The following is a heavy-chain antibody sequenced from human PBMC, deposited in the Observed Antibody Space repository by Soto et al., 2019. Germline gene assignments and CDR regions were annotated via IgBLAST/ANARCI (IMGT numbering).Heavy chain of an antibody. Sequence: EVQLLESGGGLVQPGGSLRLSCAASGFTFSSYAMSWVRQAPGKGLEWVSAISGSGGSTYYADSVKGRFTISRDNSKNTLYLQMNSLRGEDTAVYYCAKVYLDRMVRDHYWGQGTLVTVSS. V-gene: IGHV3-23*01. CDR1: GFTFSSYA. CDR3: AKVYLDRMVRDHY. J-gene: IGHJ4*02. D-gene: IGHD3-10*01. CDR2: ISGSGGST.